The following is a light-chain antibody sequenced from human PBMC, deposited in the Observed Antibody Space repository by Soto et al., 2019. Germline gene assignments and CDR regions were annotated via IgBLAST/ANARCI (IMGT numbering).Light chain of an antibody. V-gene: IGKV1-39*01. CDR2: AAS. CDR1: QTITRY. J-gene: IGKJ2*01. Sequence: DIQMTQSPSSLSASVGDRVTITCRANQTITRYLNWYQQKPGTAPKLLIYAASSLQEGVPSRFRGSGSGTDFTLTISNMQPEDFAAYSWQQSFRFPVTFGQGTTREIK. CDR3: QQSFRFPVT.